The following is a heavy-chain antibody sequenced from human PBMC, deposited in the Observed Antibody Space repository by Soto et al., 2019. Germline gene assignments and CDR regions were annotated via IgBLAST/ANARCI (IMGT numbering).Heavy chain of an antibody. Sequence: SETRSLACSFSVFSFARKNCGSGGRQPPGQWLECIVEIYRTWSTNYNTSLQIRVTISLYKSENQFSLKVTSPIAEDTAVYYCARRDKGTSVDSWGQRTLVTVSS. CDR2: IYRTWST. V-gene: IGHV4-4*02. D-gene: IGHD1-7*01. J-gene: IGHJ5*01. CDR3: ARRDKGTSVDS. CDR1: VFSFARKNC.